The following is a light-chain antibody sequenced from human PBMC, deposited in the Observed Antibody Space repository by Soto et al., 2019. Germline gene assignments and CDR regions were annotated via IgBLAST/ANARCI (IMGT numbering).Light chain of an antibody. Sequence: EILLTQSPGTLSLSPGERATLSCRASRSFASSYLAWYQRKPGQSPRLLIYAASKRATGIPDRFTGSGSGTDFTLTISSVEPEDCAVYYCQHYGPSTPYTFGQGTKVDIK. CDR2: AAS. J-gene: IGKJ2*01. CDR3: QHYGPSTPYT. CDR1: RSFASSY. V-gene: IGKV3-20*01.